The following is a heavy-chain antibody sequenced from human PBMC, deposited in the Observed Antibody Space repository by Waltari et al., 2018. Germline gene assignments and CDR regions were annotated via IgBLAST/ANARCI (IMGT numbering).Heavy chain of an antibody. J-gene: IGHJ2*01. CDR2: IWYDGSNK. CDR1: GFTFSSYG. CDR3: ARDYLRGAAAALNWYFDL. Sequence: QVQLVESGGGVVQPGRSLRLSCAASGFTFSSYGMPWVRQAPGKGLEWVAVIWYDGSNKYYADSVKGRFTISRDNSKNTLYLQMNSLRAEDTAVYYCARDYLRGAAAALNWYFDLWGRGTLVTVSS. D-gene: IGHD6-13*01. V-gene: IGHV3-33*01.